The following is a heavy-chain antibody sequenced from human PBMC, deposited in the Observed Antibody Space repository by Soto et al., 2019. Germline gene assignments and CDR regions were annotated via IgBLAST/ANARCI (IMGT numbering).Heavy chain of an antibody. D-gene: IGHD3-9*01. CDR2: IYYSGST. J-gene: IGHJ4*02. CDR1: GGSISSSSYY. CDR3: AILRYFDWPFDY. Sequence: PSETLSLTCTVSGGSISSSSYYWGWIRQPPGKGLEWIGSIYYSGSTYYNPSLKSRVTISVDTSKNQFSLKLSSVTAADTAVYYCAILRYFDWPFDYWGQGTLVTVSS. V-gene: IGHV4-39*01.